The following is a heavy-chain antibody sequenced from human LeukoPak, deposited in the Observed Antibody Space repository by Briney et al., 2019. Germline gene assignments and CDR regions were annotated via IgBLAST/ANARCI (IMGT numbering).Heavy chain of an antibody. CDR1: GYSFTSYY. J-gene: IGHJ4*02. CDR2: INPSGGST. V-gene: IGHV1-46*01. D-gene: IGHD3-22*01. Sequence: ASVKVSCKASGYSFTSYYMHWVRQAPGQGLEWMGIINPSGGSTSYAQKFQGSVTMTRDTSTSTVYMELSSLRSEDTAVYYCARDDSVRRYYDSSGYSPDYWGQGTLVTVSS. CDR3: ARDDSVRRYYDSSGYSPDY.